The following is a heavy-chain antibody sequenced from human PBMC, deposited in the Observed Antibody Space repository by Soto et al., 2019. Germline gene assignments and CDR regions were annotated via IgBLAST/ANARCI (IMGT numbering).Heavy chain of an antibody. CDR3: AKGEDYGASICHYYYGMAL. CDR1: GFTFSSYG. CDR2: ISYDGSNK. V-gene: IGHV3-30*18. D-gene: IGHD4-17*01. Sequence: QVQLVESGGGVVQPGRSLRLSCAASGFTFSSYGMHWVRQAPGKGLEWVAVISYDGSNKYYADSVKGRFTISRDNSKNPLYLRINRMGAEVTPMYYCAKGEDYGASICHYYYGMALWGQGGTVTVSS. J-gene: IGHJ6*02.